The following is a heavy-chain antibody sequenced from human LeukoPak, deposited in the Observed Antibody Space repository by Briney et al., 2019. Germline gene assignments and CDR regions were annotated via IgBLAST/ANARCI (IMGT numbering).Heavy chain of an antibody. D-gene: IGHD3-22*01. CDR1: GFTFSSYA. CDR3: ARAFPRRSMGYDSSGYWFDP. Sequence: GRSLRLSCAASGFTFSSYAMHWVTQAPGKGLEWVAVVSYDGSNKYYADSVKGRFTISRDNSKNTLYLQMNSLRAEDTAVYYCARAFPRRSMGYDSSGYWFDPWGDGTLGTVSS. V-gene: IGHV3-30*04. CDR2: VSYDGSNK. J-gene: IGHJ5*02.